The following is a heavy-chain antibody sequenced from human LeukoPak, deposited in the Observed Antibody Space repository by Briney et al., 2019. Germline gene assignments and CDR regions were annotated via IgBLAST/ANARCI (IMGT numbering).Heavy chain of an antibody. D-gene: IGHD3-9*01. Sequence: SETLSLTCAVYGGSFSGYYWSWIRQPPGKGLEWIGEINHSGSTNYNPSLKSRVTISVDTSKNQFSLKLSSVTAADTAVYYCARGLTNYYFYALDVWGQGTTVTVSS. CDR2: INHSGST. CDR3: ARGLTNYYFYALDV. J-gene: IGHJ6*02. CDR1: GGSFSGYY. V-gene: IGHV4-34*01.